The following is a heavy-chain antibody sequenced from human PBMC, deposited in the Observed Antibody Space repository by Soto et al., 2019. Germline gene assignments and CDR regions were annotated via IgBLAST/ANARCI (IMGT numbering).Heavy chain of an antibody. V-gene: IGHV4-4*02. CDR2: IYHSGST. D-gene: IGHD3-22*01. CDR1: GGSISSSNW. Sequence: PSETLSLTCAVSGGSISSSNWWSWVRQPPGKGLEWIGEIYHSGSTNYNPSLKSRVTISVDKSKNQFSLKLSSVTAADTAVYYCASTPEYYYDSSGYFDYWGQGTLVTVSS. CDR3: ASTPEYYYDSSGYFDY. J-gene: IGHJ4*02.